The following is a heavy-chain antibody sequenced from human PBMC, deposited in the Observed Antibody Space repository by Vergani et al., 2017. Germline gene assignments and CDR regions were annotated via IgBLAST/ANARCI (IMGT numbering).Heavy chain of an antibody. CDR2: IDPSDSYT. CDR1: GYSFTSYW. J-gene: IGHJ3*02. Sequence: EVQLVQSGAEVKKPGESLRISCKGSGYSFTSYWISWVRQMPGKGLEWMGMIDPSDSYTNYSPSFQGHVTISADKSISTAYRQWSSLKASDTAMYYCASREAVAPDIWGQGTMVTVSS. V-gene: IGHV5-10-1*03. CDR3: ASREAVAPDI. D-gene: IGHD6-19*01.